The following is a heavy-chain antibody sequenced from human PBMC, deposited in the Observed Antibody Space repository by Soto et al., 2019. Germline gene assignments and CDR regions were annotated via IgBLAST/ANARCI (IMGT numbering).Heavy chain of an antibody. CDR1: GFTFSSYA. CDR2: ISGSGEKT. CDR3: TTEPTDGHGPFDY. V-gene: IGHV3-23*01. D-gene: IGHD2-8*01. Sequence: PGGSLRLSCAASGFTFSSYARSWVRQAPGKGLEWVSAISGSGEKTDYAAPVKGRFTISRDDSKNTLYLQMNSLKIEDTAVYYCTTEPTDGHGPFDYWGQGTLVTVSS. J-gene: IGHJ4*02.